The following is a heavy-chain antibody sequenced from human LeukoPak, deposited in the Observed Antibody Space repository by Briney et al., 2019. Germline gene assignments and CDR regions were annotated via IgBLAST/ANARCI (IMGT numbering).Heavy chain of an antibody. Sequence: PSETLSLTCAVSGGSFSGFYWSWIRQPPGKGLEWIGEINHSGSTNYNPSLKSRVTISVDTSKNQFSLKLSSVTAADTAVYYCTGRRAVTYRDYYYGMDVWGQGTTVTVSS. CDR1: GGSFSGFY. CDR3: TGRRAVTYRDYYYGMDV. J-gene: IGHJ6*02. V-gene: IGHV4-34*01. CDR2: INHSGST. D-gene: IGHD4-17*01.